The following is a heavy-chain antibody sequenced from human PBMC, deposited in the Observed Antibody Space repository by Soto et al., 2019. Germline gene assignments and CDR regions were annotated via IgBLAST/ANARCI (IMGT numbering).Heavy chain of an antibody. CDR3: ARQYSNGRFYYYYYMDV. J-gene: IGHJ6*03. D-gene: IGHD6-25*01. V-gene: IGHV4-59*08. CDR2: IYYSGST. CDR1: GGSISSYY. Sequence: PSGTLSLTCTVSGGSISSYYWSWIRQPPGKGLEWIGYIYYSGSTNYNPSLKSRVTISVDTSKNQFSLKLSSVTAADTAVYYCARQYSNGRFYYYYYMDVWGKGTTVTVSS.